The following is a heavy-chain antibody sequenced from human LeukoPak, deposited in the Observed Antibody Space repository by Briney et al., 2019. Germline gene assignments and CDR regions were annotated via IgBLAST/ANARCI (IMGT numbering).Heavy chain of an antibody. D-gene: IGHD1-26*01. Sequence: PSETLSLTCDFYGGSFSGYYWSWTRQPPGKGLEWIGEINHSGSTNYNPSLKSRVTISVDTSKNQFSLRLSSVTAADTAVYYCARWEGGSYYDFDYWGQGTLVTVSS. V-gene: IGHV4-34*01. CDR1: GGSFSGYY. J-gene: IGHJ4*02. CDR2: INHSGST. CDR3: ARWEGGSYYDFDY.